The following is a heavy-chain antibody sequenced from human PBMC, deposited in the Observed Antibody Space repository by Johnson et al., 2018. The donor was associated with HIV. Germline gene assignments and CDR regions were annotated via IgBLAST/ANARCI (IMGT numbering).Heavy chain of an antibody. CDR1: GFSISNYA. Sequence: VQLVESGGGVVQPGRSLRLSCAASGFSISNYAMHWVRQAPGKGLEWVAVISYDETNDYYADSVKGRFTISRDNPKNTLYLQMNSLKIEDTAVYYCTTGQLGGASDIWGQGTMVTVSS. V-gene: IGHV3-33*05. CDR2: ISYDETND. CDR3: TTGQLGGASDI. J-gene: IGHJ3*02. D-gene: IGHD6-13*01.